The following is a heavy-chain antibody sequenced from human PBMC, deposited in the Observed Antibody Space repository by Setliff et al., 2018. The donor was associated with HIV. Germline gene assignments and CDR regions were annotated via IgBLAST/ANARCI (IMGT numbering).Heavy chain of an antibody. CDR2: INPSSGST. J-gene: IGHJ6*02. CDR1: GYTFTGYY. CDR3: AKGWGGQDSNYYGMDV. Sequence: GASVKVSCKASGYTFTGYYMHWVRQAPGQGLEWMGIINPSSGSTTYAQKFQGRVTMTRDTSTSTVYMDLSSLRSEDTAMYYCAKGWGGQDSNYYGMDVWGQGTTVTVSS. V-gene: IGHV1-46*01. D-gene: IGHD3-16*01.